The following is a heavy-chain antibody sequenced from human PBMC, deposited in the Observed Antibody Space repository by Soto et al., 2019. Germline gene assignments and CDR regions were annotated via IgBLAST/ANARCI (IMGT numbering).Heavy chain of an antibody. Sequence: PGESLKISCKGSGYSFTSYWIGWVRQMPGKGLEWMGIIYPGDSDTRYSPSFQGQVTISADKSISTAYLQWSSLKASDTAMYYCATSQLAADPRGAFDIWGQGTMVTVSS. V-gene: IGHV5-51*01. CDR3: ATSQLAADPRGAFDI. J-gene: IGHJ3*02. D-gene: IGHD6-6*01. CDR2: IYPGDSDT. CDR1: GYSFTSYW.